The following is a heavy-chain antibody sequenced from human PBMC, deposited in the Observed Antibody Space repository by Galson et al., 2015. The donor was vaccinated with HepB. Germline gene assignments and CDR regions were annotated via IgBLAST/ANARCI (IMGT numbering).Heavy chain of an antibody. CDR2: MNTNTGNP. D-gene: IGHD3-22*01. J-gene: IGHJ4*02. V-gene: IGHV7-4-1*02. Sequence: SVKVSCKASGYTFTSYAMNWVRQAPGQGLEWMGWMNTNTGNPTYAQGFTGRFVFSLDTSVSTAYLQISSLKAEDTAVYYCARGGHYYDSSGYFGVDYWGQGTLVTVSS. CDR1: GYTFTSYA. CDR3: ARGGHYYDSSGYFGVDY.